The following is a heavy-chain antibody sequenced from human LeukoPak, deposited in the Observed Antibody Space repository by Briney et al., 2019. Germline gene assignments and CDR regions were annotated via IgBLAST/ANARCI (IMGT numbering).Heavy chain of an antibody. CDR2: IIPILGIA. Sequence: ASVKVSCKASGGTFSSYAISWVRQAPGQGLEWMGRIIPILGIANYAQKFQGRVTITADKSTSTAYMELSSLRSEDTAVYYCAKEGMAGVRQYFDYWGQGTLVAVSS. D-gene: IGHD5-24*01. J-gene: IGHJ4*02. CDR1: GGTFSSYA. V-gene: IGHV1-69*04. CDR3: AKEGMAGVRQYFDY.